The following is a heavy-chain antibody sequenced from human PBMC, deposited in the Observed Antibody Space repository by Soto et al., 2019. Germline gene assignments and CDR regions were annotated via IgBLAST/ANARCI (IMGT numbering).Heavy chain of an antibody. CDR3: ARGPRGSGGAPDPYYFDY. V-gene: IGHV4-34*01. J-gene: IGHJ4*02. CDR2: INHSGST. Sequence: QVQLQQWGAGLLKPSETLSLTCAVYGGSFSGYYWSWIRQPPGKGLEWIGEINHSGSTNYNPSLKSRVTISVDTSKNQFSLKLSSVTAADTAVYYCARGPRGSGGAPDPYYFDYWGQGTLVTVSS. D-gene: IGHD2-15*01. CDR1: GGSFSGYY.